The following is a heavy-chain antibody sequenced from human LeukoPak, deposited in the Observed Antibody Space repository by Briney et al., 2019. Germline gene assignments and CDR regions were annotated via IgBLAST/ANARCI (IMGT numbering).Heavy chain of an antibody. J-gene: IGHJ3*02. CDR3: AKVGPQGSDDAFDI. Sequence: GGSLRLSCAASGFTFDDYAMHWVRQAPGKGLEWVSGISWNSGSIGYADSVKGRFTISRDNAKNSLYLQMNSLRAEDMALYYCAKVGPQGSDDAFDIWGQGTMVTVSS. CDR2: ISWNSGSI. V-gene: IGHV3-9*03. CDR1: GFTFDDYA.